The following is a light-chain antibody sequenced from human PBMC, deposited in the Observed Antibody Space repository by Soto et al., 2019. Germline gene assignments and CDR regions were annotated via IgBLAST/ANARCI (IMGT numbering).Light chain of an antibody. CDR1: QSVSSSY. Sequence: LSQSPCTLSLSTGERATLSCRASQSVSSSYLAWYQQKPGHAPRLLIYGASSRATGIPDRFSGSGSGTDFTLTISRLEPEDFAVYYCQQYGSSPRAFGQGTKV. J-gene: IGKJ1*01. V-gene: IGKV3-20*01. CDR2: GAS. CDR3: QQYGSSPRA.